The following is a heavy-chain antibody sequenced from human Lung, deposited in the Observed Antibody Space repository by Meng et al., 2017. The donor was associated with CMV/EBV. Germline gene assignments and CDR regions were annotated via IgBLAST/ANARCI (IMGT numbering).Heavy chain of an antibody. Sequence: SETLSLXCTVSGFSISSYYWSWIRQPPGKGLEWIGYIYYSGSTNDNSSLKSRVTISVDTSKNQFSLKLSSVTAADTAVYYCARWEYSNYLIFDYWGQGNVVTVSS. V-gene: IGHV4-59*01. J-gene: IGHJ4*02. D-gene: IGHD4-11*01. CDR3: ARWEYSNYLIFDY. CDR1: GFSISSYY. CDR2: IYYSGST.